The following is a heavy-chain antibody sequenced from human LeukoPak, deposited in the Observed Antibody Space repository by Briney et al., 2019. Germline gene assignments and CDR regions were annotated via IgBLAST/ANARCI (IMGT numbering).Heavy chain of an antibody. V-gene: IGHV4-34*01. Sequence: SETLSLTCAVYGGSFSGYYWSWLRQPPGKGVEWVGEINHSGSANYNPSLKSRVTISVDTSKNQFSLKLSSVTAADTAVYYCARVRYDYVWGSTHNSFDPWGQGTLVTVSS. J-gene: IGHJ5*02. D-gene: IGHD3-16*01. CDR1: GGSFSGYY. CDR3: ARVRYDYVWGSTHNSFDP. CDR2: INHSGSA.